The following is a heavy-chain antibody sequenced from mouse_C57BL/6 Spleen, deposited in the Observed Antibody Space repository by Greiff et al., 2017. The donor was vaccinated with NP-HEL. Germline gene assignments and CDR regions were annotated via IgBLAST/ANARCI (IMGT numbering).Heavy chain of an antibody. V-gene: IGHV5-17*01. Sequence: DVKLVESGGGLVKPGGSLKLSCAASGFTFSDYGMHWVRQAPEKGLEWVAYISSGSSTIYYADTVKGRFTISRDNAKNTLFLQMTSLRSEDTAMYYCARNAWGYAMDYWGQGTSVTVSS. CDR3: ARNAWGYAMDY. CDR1: GFTFSDYG. CDR2: ISSGSSTI. J-gene: IGHJ4*01.